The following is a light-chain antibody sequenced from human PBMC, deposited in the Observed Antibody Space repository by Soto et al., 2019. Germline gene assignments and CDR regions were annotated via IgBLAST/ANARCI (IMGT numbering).Light chain of an antibody. J-gene: IGLJ1*01. CDR2: DVT. V-gene: IGLV2-11*01. Sequence: QSALTQPRSVSGAPGQSVTISCTGTSSDVGVSRSVSWYQQHPGKAPKLIISDVTKRPSGVPYRFSGSKSGNTASLTISGLQAADEADYYCCSYEGRFFVGTGTKLTVL. CDR3: CSYEGRFF. CDR1: SSDVGVSRS.